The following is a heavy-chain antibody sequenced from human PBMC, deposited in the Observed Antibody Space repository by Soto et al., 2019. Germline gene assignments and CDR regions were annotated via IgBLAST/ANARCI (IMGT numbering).Heavy chain of an antibody. Sequence: QVQLQESGPGLVKPSGTLSLTCAVSGGSISTNNWWHWIRQPPGKDLEWLGEIHHTGNTNYSPSLKSRITMAIDESNNQFSLSLKSVTAADTAVYYCARERGAGTYQGFDYWDQGILVTVSS. CDR3: ARERGAGTYQGFDY. CDR1: GGSISTNNW. J-gene: IGHJ4*02. CDR2: IHHTGNT. V-gene: IGHV4-4*02. D-gene: IGHD1-26*01.